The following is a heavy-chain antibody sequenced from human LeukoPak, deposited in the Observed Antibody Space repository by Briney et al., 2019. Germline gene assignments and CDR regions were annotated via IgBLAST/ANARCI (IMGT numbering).Heavy chain of an antibody. Sequence: SETLSLTCTVSGGSISSSSYYWGWIRHPPGKGLEWNGSIYYSGSTYYNPSLKSRVTISVDTSKKQVSLKLSSVTATDTAIYYCARGKLGTMIALDCWGKGALVTVSS. CDR2: IYYSGST. V-gene: IGHV4-39*01. D-gene: IGHD1/OR15-1a*01. CDR3: ARGKLGTMIALDC. CDR1: GGSISSSSYY. J-gene: IGHJ4*02.